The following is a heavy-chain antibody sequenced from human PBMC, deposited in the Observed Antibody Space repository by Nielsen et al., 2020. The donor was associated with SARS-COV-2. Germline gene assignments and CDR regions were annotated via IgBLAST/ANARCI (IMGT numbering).Heavy chain of an antibody. CDR3: ARGDIVVVPAYYYYGMDV. Sequence: GESLKISCAASGFTFSSYEMNWVRQAPGKGLEWVSYISSSGSTIYYADSVKGRFTISRDNAKNSLYLQMNSLRAEDTAVYYCARGDIVVVPAYYYYGMDVWGQGTTVTVSS. CDR2: ISSSGSTI. D-gene: IGHD2-2*01. CDR1: GFTFSSYE. J-gene: IGHJ6*02. V-gene: IGHV3-48*03.